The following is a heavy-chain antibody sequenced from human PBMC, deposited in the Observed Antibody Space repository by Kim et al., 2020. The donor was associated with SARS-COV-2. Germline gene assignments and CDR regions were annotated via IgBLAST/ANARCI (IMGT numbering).Heavy chain of an antibody. CDR3: ARDGDSSGWGREGMDV. J-gene: IGHJ6*02. D-gene: IGHD6-19*01. Sequence: SVKGRFTISRDNSKNTLYLQMNSLRAEDTAVYYCARDGDSSGWGREGMDVWGQGTTVTVSS. V-gene: IGHV3-30*07.